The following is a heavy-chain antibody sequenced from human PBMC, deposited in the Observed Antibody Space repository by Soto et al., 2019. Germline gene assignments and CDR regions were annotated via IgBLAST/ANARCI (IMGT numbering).Heavy chain of an antibody. J-gene: IGHJ4*02. V-gene: IGHV3-33*01. D-gene: IGHD3-3*01. CDR1: GRIFSGYG. CDR2: IRYDGSNI. Sequence: QVQLVESGGGVVQPGRSLRLSCAASGRIFSGYGMHWVRQAPGKGLEWVAVIRYDGSNIYYAESVKGRFTISRDNSKNTLYLQMNSLRAEDTAVYYCARDGVGRTVFFGYFDYWGQGALVTVSS. CDR3: ARDGVGRTVFFGYFDY.